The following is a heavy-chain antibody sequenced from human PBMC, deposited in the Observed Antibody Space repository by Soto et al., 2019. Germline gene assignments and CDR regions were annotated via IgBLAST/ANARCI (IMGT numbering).Heavy chain of an antibody. D-gene: IGHD6-13*01. CDR3: ARDSSNGYSSSWSPTYYYGMDV. CDR2: INPNSGGT. V-gene: IGHV1-2*04. CDR1: GYTFTGYY. J-gene: IGHJ6*02. Sequence: ASVKVSCKASGYTFTGYYMHWVRQAPGQGXEWMGWINPNSGGTNYAQKFQGWVTMTRDTSISTAYMELSRLRSDDTAVYYCARDSSNGYSSSWSPTYYYGMDVWGQGTTVTVSS.